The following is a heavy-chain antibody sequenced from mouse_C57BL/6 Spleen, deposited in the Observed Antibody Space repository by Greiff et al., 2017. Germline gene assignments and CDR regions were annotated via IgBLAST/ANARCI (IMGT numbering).Heavy chain of an antibody. Sequence: EVKVVESGGGLVKPGGSLKLSCAASGFTFSDYGMHWVRQAPEKGLEWVAYISSGSSTIYYSDTVKGRFTISRDNAKNTLFLQMTRLRSEDTAMYYCARIYDYDPWFAYWGQGTLVTVSA. V-gene: IGHV5-17*01. D-gene: IGHD2-4*01. CDR1: GFTFSDYG. CDR2: ISSGSSTI. J-gene: IGHJ3*01. CDR3: ARIYDYDPWFAY.